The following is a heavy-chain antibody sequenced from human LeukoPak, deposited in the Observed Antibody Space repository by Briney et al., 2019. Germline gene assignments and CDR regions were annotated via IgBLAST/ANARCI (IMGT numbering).Heavy chain of an antibody. Sequence: PSETLSLTCTVSGGSISSYYWSWIRQPPGKGLEWIGYIYYSGSTNYNPSLKSRVTISVDTSKNQFSLKLSSVTAADTAVYYCARAAFRPVPYFDYWGQGTLVTVSS. CDR2: IYYSGST. D-gene: IGHD2/OR15-2a*01. V-gene: IGHV4-59*01. CDR3: ARAAFRPVPYFDY. CDR1: GGSISSYY. J-gene: IGHJ4*02.